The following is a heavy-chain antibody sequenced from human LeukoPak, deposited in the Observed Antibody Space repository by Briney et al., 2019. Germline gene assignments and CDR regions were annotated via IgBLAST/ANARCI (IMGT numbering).Heavy chain of an antibody. Sequence: GGSLRLSCAASGFTFSKYWMRWVRQAPGKGLESVSRINTDGTVTTYADSVKGRFTVSRDNADDTMFLQMNSVRDEDTAVYYCATKQWLAPPPDSWGQGTPVTVSS. CDR3: ATKQWLAPPPDS. J-gene: IGHJ4*02. V-gene: IGHV3-74*01. CDR2: INTDGTVT. CDR1: GFTFSKYW. D-gene: IGHD6-19*01.